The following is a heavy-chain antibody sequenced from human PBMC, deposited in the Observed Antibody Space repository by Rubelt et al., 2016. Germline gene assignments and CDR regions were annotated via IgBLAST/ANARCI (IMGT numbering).Heavy chain of an antibody. CDR1: GYTFTSYY. V-gene: IGHV1-46*01. J-gene: IGHJ4*02. CDR2: INPSGGSK. CDR3: ARAASTVTTLLDLGY. Sequence: QVQLVQSGAEVKKPGASVKVSCKASGYTFTSYYMHWVRQAPGQGLEWMGIINPSGGSKSYAQKFQGGGTMTRDTSTSTVYMWLSSLRSEDTAVYYCARAASTVTTLLDLGYWGQGTLVTVSS. D-gene: IGHD4-17*01.